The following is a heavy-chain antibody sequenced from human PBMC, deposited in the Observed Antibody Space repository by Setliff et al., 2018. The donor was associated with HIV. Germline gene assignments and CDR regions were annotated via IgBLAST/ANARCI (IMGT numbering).Heavy chain of an antibody. V-gene: IGHV4-59*01. D-gene: IGHD5-12*01. J-gene: IGHJ6*03. Sequence: SETLSLTCTVSGGSISSYYWSWIRQPPGKGLEWIGYIYYSGSTNYNPSLKSRVTISVDTSKNQFSLKLSSVTAADTAVYYCARHGYDPLYYYYYMDVWGKGTTVTVSS. CDR1: GGSISSYY. CDR3: ARHGYDPLYYYYYMDV. CDR2: IYYSGST.